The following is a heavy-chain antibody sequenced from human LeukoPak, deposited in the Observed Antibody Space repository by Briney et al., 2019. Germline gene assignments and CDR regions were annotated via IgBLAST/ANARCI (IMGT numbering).Heavy chain of an antibody. CDR1: GYTFTDYY. V-gene: IGHV1-2*02. J-gene: IGHJ4*02. CDR3: ARDGYHYGQFDH. CDR2: INPNSGGT. D-gene: IGHD5-12*01. Sequence: ASVKVSCKASGYTFTDYYIHWVRQAPGQGLEWMGWINPNSGGTKYAQKFQGRVCMTRDTSISTAYMELSRLRSDDTAVYYCARDGYHYGQFDHWGQGTLVTVYS.